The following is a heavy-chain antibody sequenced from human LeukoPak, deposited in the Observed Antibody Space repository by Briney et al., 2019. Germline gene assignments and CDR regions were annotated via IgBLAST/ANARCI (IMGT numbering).Heavy chain of an antibody. CDR2: ISYDGSNK. V-gene: IGHV3-30*04. CDR3: ARGNGDYYFDY. D-gene: IGHD3-10*01. J-gene: IGHJ4*02. CDR1: GFTFSSYA. Sequence: SGGSLRLSCAASGFTFSSYAMHWVRQAPGKGLEWVAVISYDGSNKYYADSVKGRFTISRDNSKNTLYLQMNSLRAEDTAVYYCARGNGDYYFDYWGQGTLVTVSS.